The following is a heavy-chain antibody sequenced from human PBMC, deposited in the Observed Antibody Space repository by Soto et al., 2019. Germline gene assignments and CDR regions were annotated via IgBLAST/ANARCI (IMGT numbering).Heavy chain of an antibody. V-gene: IGHV1-69*13. CDR2: IIPIFGTA. Sequence: SVKVSCKASGGTFSSYAISWVRQAPGQGLEWMGGIIPIFGTANYAQKFQGRVTITADESTSTAYMELSSLRSEDTAVYYCARDGTRGTIFGVVKAPYYYGMDVWGQGTTVTVSS. CDR3: ARDGTRGTIFGVVKAPYYYGMDV. D-gene: IGHD3-3*01. J-gene: IGHJ6*02. CDR1: GGTFSSYA.